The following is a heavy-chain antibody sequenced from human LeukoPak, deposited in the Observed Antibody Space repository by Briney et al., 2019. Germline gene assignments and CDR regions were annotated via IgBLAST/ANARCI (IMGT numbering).Heavy chain of an antibody. CDR1: GYTFTSYY. CDR3: ARDLTAGAYYDLWSGYHDAFDM. D-gene: IGHD3-3*01. Sequence: ASVKVSCKASGYTFTSYYIHWVRQAPGQGLEWMGIINPSGGSTTYAQKFQGRVTMTRDMSTSTVYMGLSSLRSEDTAVYYCARDLTAGAYYDLWSGYHDAFDMWGQGTMVTVSS. J-gene: IGHJ3*02. CDR2: INPSGGST. V-gene: IGHV1-46*01.